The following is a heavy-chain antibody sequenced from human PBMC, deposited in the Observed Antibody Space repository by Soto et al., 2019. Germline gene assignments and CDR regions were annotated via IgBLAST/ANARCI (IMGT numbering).Heavy chain of an antibody. V-gene: IGHV4-34*01. J-gene: IGHJ5*02. D-gene: IGHD1-1*01. Sequence: SETLSLTCGVYGGSFSGYQWNWIRQSPGQGLEWIGEINHSGTTKYNPSLESRISLSVDTSKKQFSLKMFSVTAADTAIYYCARGWRFDPWGQGTQVTVSS. CDR2: INHSGTT. CDR3: ARGWRFDP. CDR1: GGSFSGYQ.